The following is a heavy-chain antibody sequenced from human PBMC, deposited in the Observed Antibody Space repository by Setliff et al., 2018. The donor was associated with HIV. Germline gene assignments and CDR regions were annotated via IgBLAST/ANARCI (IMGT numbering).Heavy chain of an antibody. V-gene: IGHV4-4*08. D-gene: IGHD2-2*01. CDR2: IYTSGTT. Sequence: SETLSLTCTVSGASSSSHYWSWIRQPPGKAPEWIGRIYTSGTTNYNPSLKSRVTISMDTSKSQFSLRLTSVTAADTAVYYCAGQDIGAVPALGAFDIWGQGAMVTVSS. J-gene: IGHJ3*02. CDR1: GASSSSHY. CDR3: AGQDIGAVPALGAFDI.